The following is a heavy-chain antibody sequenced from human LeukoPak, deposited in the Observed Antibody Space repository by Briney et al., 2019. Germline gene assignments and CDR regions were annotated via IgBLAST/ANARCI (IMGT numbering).Heavy chain of an antibody. CDR2: INHSGST. V-gene: IGHV4-34*01. J-gene: IGHJ4*02. CDR1: GGSFSGYY. Sequence: SETLSLTCAVYGGSFSGYYWSWIRQPPGKGLEWIGEINHSGSTNYNPSLKSRVTISVDTSKNQFSLKLSSVTAADTAVYYCARRSYYVWGSYRSYYLDYWGQGTLVTVSS. D-gene: IGHD3-16*02. CDR3: ARRSYYVWGSYRSYYLDY.